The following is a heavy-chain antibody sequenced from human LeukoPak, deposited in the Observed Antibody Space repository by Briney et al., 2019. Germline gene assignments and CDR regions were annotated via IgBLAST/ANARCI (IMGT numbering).Heavy chain of an antibody. V-gene: IGHV3-30*18. D-gene: IGHD2-15*01. CDR3: AKEYCSCRCHDDYFDY. CDR2: LSSGGNTE. Sequence: GTSLRLSCAASGFTFNSYSMHWVRQTPGKGLEWVAVLSSGGNTEYYADSVKGRFTIARDNSKNTLYLQMNSLRVEDTAVYYCAKEYCSCRCHDDYFDYWGQGTLVAVSS. J-gene: IGHJ4*02. CDR1: GFTFNSYS.